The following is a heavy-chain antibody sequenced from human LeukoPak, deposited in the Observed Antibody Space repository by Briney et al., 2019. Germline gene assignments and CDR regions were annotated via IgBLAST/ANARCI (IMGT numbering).Heavy chain of an antibody. Sequence: GGSLRLSCAASGFTLSSYWMHWVRQAPGKGLVWVSRINSDGSSTGYADSVKGRFTISRDNAKNTLYLQMNSLRAEDTAVYYCARAGGLLWFGEVLESSDAFHIWGQGTMVTVSS. CDR1: GFTLSSYW. J-gene: IGHJ3*02. D-gene: IGHD3-10*01. CDR2: INSDGSST. V-gene: IGHV3-74*01. CDR3: ARAGGLLWFGEVLESSDAFHI.